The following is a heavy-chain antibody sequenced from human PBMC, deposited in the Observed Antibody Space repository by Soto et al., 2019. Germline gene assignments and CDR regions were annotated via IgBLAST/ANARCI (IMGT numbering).Heavy chain of an antibody. D-gene: IGHD1-26*01. CDR1: GYNFINYW. Sequence: PGESLKISCKGSGYNFINYWIGWVRQMPGKGLEWMGTIYPGDSDTRYSPPFQGQVTISADKSISTAYLQWSSLKASDTAMYYCAIEGSYGDDAFDSWGQGTMVTVSS. J-gene: IGHJ3*02. CDR3: AIEGSYGDDAFDS. CDR2: IYPGDSDT. V-gene: IGHV5-51*01.